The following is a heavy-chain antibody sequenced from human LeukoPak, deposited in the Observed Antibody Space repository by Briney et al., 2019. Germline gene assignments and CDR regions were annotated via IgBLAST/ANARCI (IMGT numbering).Heavy chain of an antibody. CDR1: GFTFSSYS. D-gene: IGHD3-9*01. J-gene: IGHJ6*02. CDR2: ISSSSSYI. Sequence: GGSLRLSCAASGFTFSSYSMNWVRQAPGKGLEWVSSISSSSSYIYYADSVKGRFTISRDNAKDSLYLQMNSLRAEDTAVYYCARDRSHYDILTGGYYYYGMDVWGQGTTVTVSS. CDR3: ARDRSHYDILTGGYYYYGMDV. V-gene: IGHV3-21*01.